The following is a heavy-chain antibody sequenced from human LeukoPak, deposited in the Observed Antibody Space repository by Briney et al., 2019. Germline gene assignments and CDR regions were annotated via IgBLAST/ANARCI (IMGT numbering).Heavy chain of an antibody. CDR2: IYYSGTT. V-gene: IGHV4-39*07. Sequence: SETLSLTCTVSGGSISSSSYYWGWIRQPPGEGLEWIGNIYYSGTTYYNPSLKSRVTISVDTSKNQFSLKLSSVTAADTAVYYCARDQSITMVRGVIRAFDIWGQGTMVTVSS. CDR1: GGSISSSSYY. J-gene: IGHJ3*02. D-gene: IGHD3-10*01. CDR3: ARDQSITMVRGVIRAFDI.